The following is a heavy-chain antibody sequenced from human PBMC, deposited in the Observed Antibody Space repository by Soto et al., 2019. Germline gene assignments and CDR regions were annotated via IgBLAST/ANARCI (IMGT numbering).Heavy chain of an antibody. CDR1: GFTFSDHY. CDR3: ARFSGSYTRGLYY. Sequence: EVQLVESGEGLVQPGGSLRLSCAASGFTFSDHYMDWVRQAPGKGLEWVGRSRNKANSYSTEYAASVKGRFTISRDESKNSLYLQMNSLKTEDTAVYYCARFSGSYTRGLYYWGQGTLVTVSS. J-gene: IGHJ4*02. D-gene: IGHD1-26*01. CDR2: SRNKANSYST. V-gene: IGHV3-72*01.